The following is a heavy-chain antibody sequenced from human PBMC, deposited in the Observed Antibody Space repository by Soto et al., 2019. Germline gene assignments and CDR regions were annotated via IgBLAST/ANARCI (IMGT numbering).Heavy chain of an antibody. V-gene: IGHV3-23*01. Sequence: GGPLRLSCAGSGLTFSNYWIHWVRQAPGKGLEWVSAISGSGGSTYYADSVKGRFTISRDNSKNTLYLQMNSLRAEDTAVYYCAKDLPFSTMIVVANFDYWGQGTLVTVSS. CDR1: GLTFSNYW. J-gene: IGHJ4*02. CDR3: AKDLPFSTMIVVANFDY. CDR2: ISGSGGST. D-gene: IGHD3-22*01.